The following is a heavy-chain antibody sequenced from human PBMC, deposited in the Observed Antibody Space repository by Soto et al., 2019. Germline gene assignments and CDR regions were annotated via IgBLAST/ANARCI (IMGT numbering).Heavy chain of an antibody. V-gene: IGHV3-23*01. CDR3: AKDRASSDY. CDR1: GLTLRSYC. J-gene: IGHJ4*02. CDR2: ISGSGGST. Sequence: GGSLRLSCAASGLTLRSYCMSWVRQAPGKGLEWVSAISGSGGSTYYADSVKGRFTISRDNSKNTLYLQMNSLRAEDTAVYYCAKDRASSDYWGQGTLVTVSS.